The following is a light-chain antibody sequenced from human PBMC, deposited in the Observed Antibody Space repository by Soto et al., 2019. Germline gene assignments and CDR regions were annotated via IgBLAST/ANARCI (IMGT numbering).Light chain of an antibody. J-gene: IGKJ2*01. CDR3: QQYGGSFWNT. CDR1: QRLPTSY. V-gene: IGKV3-20*01. Sequence: EIVLTQSPGTLSLSPGERATLSCRASQRLPTSYLAWYQQRHGQAPRLLIYGVSHRATGVPDRFSATGSGMDFTLIINRLEPEDFAVYYCQQYGGSFWNTFGQGTRLEI. CDR2: GVS.